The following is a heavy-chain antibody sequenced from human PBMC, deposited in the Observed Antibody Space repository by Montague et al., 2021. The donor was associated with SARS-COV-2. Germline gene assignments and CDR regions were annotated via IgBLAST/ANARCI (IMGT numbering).Heavy chain of an antibody. J-gene: IGHJ6*02. Sequence: SLRLSCPASGFTFSSYSMNWVRQAPGKGLEWVSSISSSSSYIYYTDSVKGRFTISRDNAKNSLYLQMNSLRAGDTAVYYCARARGIGNYYYGMDVWGQGTTLTVSS. CDR3: ARARGIGNYYYGMDV. D-gene: IGHD2-21*01. CDR2: ISSSSSYI. CDR1: GFTFSSYS. V-gene: IGHV3-21*01.